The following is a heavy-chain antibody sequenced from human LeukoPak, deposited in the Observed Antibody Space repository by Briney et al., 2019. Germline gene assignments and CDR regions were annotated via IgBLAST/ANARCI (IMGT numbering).Heavy chain of an antibody. CDR1: GFTFSSHA. CDR2: ISSSGSSI. V-gene: IGHV3-48*03. Sequence: PGGSLRLSCAASGFTFSSHAMSWVRQAPGKGLEWVSYISSSGSSIYYADSVKGRFTISRDNAKNSLYLQMNSLRAEDTAVYYCARKYCSSTSCLFDCWGQGTLVTVSS. D-gene: IGHD2-2*01. CDR3: ARKYCSSTSCLFDC. J-gene: IGHJ4*02.